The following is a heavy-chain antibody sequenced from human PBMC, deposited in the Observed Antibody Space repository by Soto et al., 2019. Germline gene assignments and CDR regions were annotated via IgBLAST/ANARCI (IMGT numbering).Heavy chain of an antibody. D-gene: IGHD4-17*01. CDR1: GFTFSNYA. Sequence: QVQLVESGGGVVQPGRSLRLSCAASGFTFSNYAMHWVRQAPGKGLEWVVVISYDGSNKYYADSVKGRFTISRDNSKNTLYLQMNSLRAEDTAVYYCARRPVTYYFDYWGQGTLVTVSS. CDR3: ARRPVTYYFDY. CDR2: ISYDGSNK. V-gene: IGHV3-30-3*01. J-gene: IGHJ4*02.